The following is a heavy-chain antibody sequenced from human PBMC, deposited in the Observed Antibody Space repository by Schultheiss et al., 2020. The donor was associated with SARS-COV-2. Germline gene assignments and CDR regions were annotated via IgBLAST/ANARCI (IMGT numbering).Heavy chain of an antibody. D-gene: IGHD5-12*01. V-gene: IGHV3-74*01. J-gene: IGHJ4*02. CDR2: INSDGSST. CDR3: TRDTGGYSGYDNFDY. CDR1: GFTFSSYW. Sequence: GGSLRLSCAASGFTFSSYWMHWVRQAPGKGLVWVSRINSDGSSTSYADSVKGRFTISRDNAKNTLYLQMNSLRAEDTAVYYCTRDTGGYSGYDNFDYWGQGTLVTVSS.